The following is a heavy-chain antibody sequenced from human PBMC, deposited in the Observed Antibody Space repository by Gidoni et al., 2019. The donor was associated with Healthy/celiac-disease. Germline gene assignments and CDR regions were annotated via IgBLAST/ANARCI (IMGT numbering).Heavy chain of an antibody. CDR2: ILYDGSNK. CDR3: ARDLILEWLFYPGVGYGMDV. J-gene: IGHJ6*02. V-gene: IGHV3-33*01. D-gene: IGHD3-3*01. Sequence: VAVILYDGSNKYYADSVKGRFPLSRDNSKNTLYLQINSLGSEDPAVYYCARDLILEWLFYPGVGYGMDVCGQGTTVTVSS.